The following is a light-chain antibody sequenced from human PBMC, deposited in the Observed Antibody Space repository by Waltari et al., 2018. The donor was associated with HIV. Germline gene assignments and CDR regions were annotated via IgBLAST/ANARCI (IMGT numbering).Light chain of an antibody. J-gene: IGLJ3*02. CDR1: SSNIGPNY. CDR2: RNN. CDR3: AAWDDSLSGWV. Sequence: QSVLTQPPSASGTPGQRVTISCSGSSSNIGPNYFYCYHQLPGTAPKILIYRNNQRPSGVPDRFSGSKSGTSASLAISGLRSEDEADYYCAAWDDSLSGWVFGGGTKLTVL. V-gene: IGLV1-47*01.